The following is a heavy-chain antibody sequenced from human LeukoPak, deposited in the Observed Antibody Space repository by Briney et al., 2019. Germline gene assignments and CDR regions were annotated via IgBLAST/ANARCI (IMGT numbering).Heavy chain of an antibody. CDR3: ARIIVVPAAKAAFDI. Sequence: SETLSLTCTVSGGSISSYYWSWIRQPPGKGLEWIGYIYYSVSTNYNPSLKSRVTISVDTSKNQFSLKLSSVTAADTAVYYCARIIVVPAAKAAFDIWGQGTMVTVSS. V-gene: IGHV4-59*01. D-gene: IGHD2-2*01. CDR2: IYYSVST. CDR1: GGSISSYY. J-gene: IGHJ3*02.